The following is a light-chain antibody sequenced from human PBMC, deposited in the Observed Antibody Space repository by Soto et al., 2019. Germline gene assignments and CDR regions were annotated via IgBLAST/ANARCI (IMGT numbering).Light chain of an antibody. V-gene: IGKV1-39*01. CDR3: QQSYSTPQGA. CDR1: QSISNY. CDR2: AAS. J-gene: IGKJ1*01. Sequence: DIQMTQSPSSLPASVGDRVTITCRASQSISNYLNWYQQKPGKAPKLLIYAASSLQSGVPSRFSGSGSGTEFTLTISSLQPEDFATYYCQQSYSTPQGAFGQGTKVDI.